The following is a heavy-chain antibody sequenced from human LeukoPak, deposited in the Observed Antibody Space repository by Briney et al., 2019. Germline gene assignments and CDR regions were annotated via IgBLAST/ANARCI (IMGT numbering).Heavy chain of an antibody. D-gene: IGHD3-10*01. V-gene: IGHV4-34*01. CDR2: INHSGGT. Sequence: SETLSLTCAVYGGSFSGYYWSWIRQPPGKGLEWIGEINHSGGTNYNPSLKSRVTISVDTSKNQFSLKLSSVTAADTAVYYCARGTDYGSGSYYRGYNWFDPWGQGTLVTVSS. J-gene: IGHJ5*02. CDR1: GGSFSGYY. CDR3: ARGTDYGSGSYYRGYNWFDP.